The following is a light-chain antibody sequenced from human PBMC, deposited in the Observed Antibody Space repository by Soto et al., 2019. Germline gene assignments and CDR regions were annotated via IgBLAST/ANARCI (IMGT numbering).Light chain of an antibody. J-gene: IGLJ1*01. CDR3: SSFTSSSSYV. Sequence: QSVLAQPASVSGSPGQSLAISCTGTSSDVGSYNSVSWYQQYPGKAPTLMIHDVSNRPSGVSDRFSGSKSGNTASLTISGLQAEDEADYYCSSFTSSSSYVFGSGTKLTV. CDR2: DVS. V-gene: IGLV2-14*03. CDR1: SSDVGSYNS.